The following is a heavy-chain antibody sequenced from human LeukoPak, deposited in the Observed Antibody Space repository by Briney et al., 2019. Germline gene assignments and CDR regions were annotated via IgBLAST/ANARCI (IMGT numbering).Heavy chain of an antibody. CDR1: GYTFTSYY. D-gene: IGHD3-22*01. J-gene: IGHJ4*02. V-gene: IGHV1-46*01. CDR3: ARGLLDGVAPGAGIVVVIVGGIAY. Sequence: ASVTVSCKASGYTFTSYYMHGVRQPPGQGLQGMVIINPSGGSTSYAQKFQGRVTMTRAMSTSTVYMELRSLRSEETAVYYCARGLLDGVAPGAGIVVVIVGGIAYWGQGTLVTVSS. CDR2: INPSGGST.